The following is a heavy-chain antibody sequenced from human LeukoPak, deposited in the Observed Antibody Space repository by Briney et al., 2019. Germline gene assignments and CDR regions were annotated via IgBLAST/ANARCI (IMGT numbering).Heavy chain of an antibody. CDR3: AKGGSPSCYSSSGY. D-gene: IGHD2-2*01. V-gene: IGHV3-48*03. Sequence: GGSLRLSCAASGFTFSSCEMNWVRQAPGKGLEWVSYIGSSGFSIYYADSVRGRFTISRDNAKNSLYLQMNSLRGEDTAVYYCAKGGSPSCYSSSGYWGQGTLVTVSS. CDR2: IGSSGFSI. J-gene: IGHJ4*02. CDR1: GFTFSSCE.